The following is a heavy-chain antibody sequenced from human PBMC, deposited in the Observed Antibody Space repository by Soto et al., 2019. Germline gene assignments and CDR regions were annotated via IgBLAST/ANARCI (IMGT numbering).Heavy chain of an antibody. CDR2: IYYSGST. V-gene: IGHV4-31*03. J-gene: IGHJ4*02. CDR1: GGSISSGGYY. Sequence: SETLSLTCTVSGGSISSGGYYWSWIRQHPGKGLEWIGYIYYSGSTYYNPSLKSRVTISVDTSKNQFSLKLSFVTAADTAVYYCASGGDPYYYDSTDYYPDWGQGTLVTVSS. CDR3: ASGGDPYYYDSTDYYPD. D-gene: IGHD3-22*01.